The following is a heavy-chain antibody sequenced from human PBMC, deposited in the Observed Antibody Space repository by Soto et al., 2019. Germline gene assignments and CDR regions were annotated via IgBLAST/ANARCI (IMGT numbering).Heavy chain of an antibody. D-gene: IGHD6-13*01. CDR2: IIPIFGTA. Sequence: SVKVSCKASGGTFSSYAISWVRQAPGQGLEWMGGIIPIFGTANYAQKFQGRVTITADESTSTAYMELSSLRSEDTAVYYCAYRSSWYGSYYYYHYMAVWGKGTTVTVS. J-gene: IGHJ6*03. V-gene: IGHV1-69*13. CDR3: AYRSSWYGSYYYYHYMAV. CDR1: GGTFSSYA.